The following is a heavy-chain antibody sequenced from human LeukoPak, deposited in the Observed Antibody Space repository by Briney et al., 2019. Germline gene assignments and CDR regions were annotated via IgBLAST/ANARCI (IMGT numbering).Heavy chain of an antibody. J-gene: IGHJ3*02. CDR2: IIPILGIA. CDR3: ARIPYYYDSSGSHDAFDI. CDR1: GGTFSSHT. Sequence: ASVKVSCKASGGTFSSHTISLVRQAPGQGLEWMGRIIPILGIANYAQKFQGRVTITADKSTSTAYMELSSLRSEDTAVYYCARIPYYYDSSGSHDAFDIWGQGTMVTVSS. D-gene: IGHD3-22*01. V-gene: IGHV1-69*02.